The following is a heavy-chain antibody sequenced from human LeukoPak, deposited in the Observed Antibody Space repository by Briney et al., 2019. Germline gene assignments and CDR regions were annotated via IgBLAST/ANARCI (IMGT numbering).Heavy chain of an antibody. CDR2: INHSGST. CDR1: GGSFTVYY. J-gene: IGHJ6*03. Sequence: SETLSLTSAVYGGSFTVYYWSWIRQPPGKGLEWIGEINHSGSTNYNPSLKTRVTISVDTSKIQFSLKLSSVTAADTAVYYCARLPLRITMVRARKPMDVWGKGTTVTISS. V-gene: IGHV4-34*01. CDR3: ARLPLRITMVRARKPMDV. D-gene: IGHD3-10*01.